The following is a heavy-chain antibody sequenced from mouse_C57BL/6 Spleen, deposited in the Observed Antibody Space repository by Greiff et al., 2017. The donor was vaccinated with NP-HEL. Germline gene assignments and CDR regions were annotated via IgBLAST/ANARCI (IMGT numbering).Heavy chain of an antibody. J-gene: IGHJ2*01. D-gene: IGHD1-1*01. V-gene: IGHV1-20*01. CDR1: GYSFTGYF. CDR2: INPYNGDT. Sequence: VQLQQSGPELVKPGDSVKISCKASGYSFTGYFMNWVMQSHGKSLEWIGRINPYNGDTFYNQKFKGKATLTVDKSSSTAHMERRSLTSEDSAVYYCARDGSRDYWGKGTTLTVSS. CDR3: ARDGSRDY.